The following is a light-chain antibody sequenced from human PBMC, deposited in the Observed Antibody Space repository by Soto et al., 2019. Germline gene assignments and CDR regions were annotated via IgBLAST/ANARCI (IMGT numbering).Light chain of an antibody. V-gene: IGLV1-40*01. CDR1: SSNIGAGYD. CDR3: QSYDSSLSGFYV. Sequence: QSALTQPPSVSGAPGQRVTISCTGSSSNIGAGYDVHWYQQLPGTAPKLLIYGNSNRPSGVPDRFSGSKSGTSASLAITGLQAEDEADYCCQSYDSSLSGFYVFGPGTKLTVL. CDR2: GNS. J-gene: IGLJ1*01.